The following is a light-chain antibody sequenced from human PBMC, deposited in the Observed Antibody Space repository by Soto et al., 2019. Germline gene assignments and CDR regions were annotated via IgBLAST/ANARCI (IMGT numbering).Light chain of an antibody. Sequence: EIVMTQSPATLSVSPGERATLSCRASQSVFSSLAWYQQRPGQAPRLLIYGSATRATGIPDRFSGSGSGTEFTLTISSLEPEDFAVYYCQQRSNWPPWTFGQGTKVDIK. CDR1: QSVFSS. CDR3: QQRSNWPPWT. V-gene: IGKV3-15*01. J-gene: IGKJ1*01. CDR2: GSA.